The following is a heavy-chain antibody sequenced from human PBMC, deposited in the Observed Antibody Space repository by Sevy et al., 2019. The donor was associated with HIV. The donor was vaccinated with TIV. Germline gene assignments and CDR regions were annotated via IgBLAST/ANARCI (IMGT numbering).Heavy chain of an antibody. J-gene: IGHJ3*02. CDR2: IYSGGST. D-gene: IGHD3-22*01. Sequence: GGSLRLSCAASGFTVSSNYMSWVRQAPGKGLEWVSVIYSGGSTYYADSVKGRFTISRDNSKNTLYLQMNSLRAEDTAVYYCAREGDYCDSSGPDAFDIWGQGTMVTVS. V-gene: IGHV3-53*01. CDR3: AREGDYCDSSGPDAFDI. CDR1: GFTVSSNY.